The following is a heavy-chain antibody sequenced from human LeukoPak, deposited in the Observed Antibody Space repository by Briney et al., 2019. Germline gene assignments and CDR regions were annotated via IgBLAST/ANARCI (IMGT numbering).Heavy chain of an antibody. CDR2: ISAYNGNT. D-gene: IGHD3-22*01. Sequence: GASVKVSCKASGYTFTSYGISWVRQAPGQGLEWMGWISAYNGNTNYAQKLQGRVTMTTDTSTSTAYTELRSLRSDDTAVYYCARDKAYYYDSSGYPDAFDIWGQGTMVTVSS. V-gene: IGHV1-18*01. CDR1: GYTFTSYG. J-gene: IGHJ3*02. CDR3: ARDKAYYYDSSGYPDAFDI.